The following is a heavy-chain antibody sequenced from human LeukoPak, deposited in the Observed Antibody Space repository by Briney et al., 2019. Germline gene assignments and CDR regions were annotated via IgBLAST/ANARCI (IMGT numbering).Heavy chain of an antibody. Sequence: SETLSLTCTVSGGSISSYYSSWIPQPPGKGLEWIGYIYYSGSTNYNPSLKSRVTISVDTSKNQFSLKLSSVAAADPAVYYCARADILTGYSRFDPWGQGTLVTVSS. J-gene: IGHJ5*02. D-gene: IGHD3-9*01. CDR2: IYYSGST. V-gene: IGHV4-59*01. CDR1: GGSISSYY. CDR3: ARADILTGYSRFDP.